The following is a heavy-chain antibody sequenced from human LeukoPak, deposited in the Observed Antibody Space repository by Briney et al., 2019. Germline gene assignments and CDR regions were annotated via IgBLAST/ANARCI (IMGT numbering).Heavy chain of an antibody. CDR3: ARVSKFFYGDAFDI. J-gene: IGHJ3*02. CDR2: ISGSGGST. V-gene: IGHV3-23*01. D-gene: IGHD2/OR15-2a*01. CDR1: GFTFSSYA. Sequence: GGSLRLSCAASGFTFSSYAMSWVRQAPGKGLEWVSAISGSGGSTYYADSVKGRFTISRDNAKNSLYLQMNSLRAGDTAVYYCARVSKFFYGDAFDIWGQGTMVTVSS.